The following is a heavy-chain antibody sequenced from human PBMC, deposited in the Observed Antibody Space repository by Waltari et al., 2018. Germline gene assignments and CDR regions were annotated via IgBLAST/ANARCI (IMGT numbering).Heavy chain of an antibody. V-gene: IGHV3-53*01. Sequence: EVKLVESGGGLIQPGGSLRLSCAAYGFTVSSNYMSWVRQAPGKGLECVSVIYSGGSTYYADSVKGRFTISRDNSKNTLYLQMNSLRAEDTAVYYCARVVTAAGQFDYWGQGTLVTVSS. CDR3: ARVVTAAGQFDY. CDR1: GFTVSSNY. CDR2: IYSGGST. D-gene: IGHD6-13*01. J-gene: IGHJ4*02.